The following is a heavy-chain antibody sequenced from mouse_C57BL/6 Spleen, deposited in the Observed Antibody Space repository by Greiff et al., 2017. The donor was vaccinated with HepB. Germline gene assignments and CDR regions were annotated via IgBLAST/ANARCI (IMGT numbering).Heavy chain of an antibody. V-gene: IGHV1-50*01. CDR2: IDPSDSYT. CDR3: ASIPNLYYSNYGFAY. CDR1: GYTFTSYW. J-gene: IGHJ3*01. D-gene: IGHD2-5*01. Sequence: QVQLQQPGAELVKPGASVKLSCKASGYTFTSYWMQWVKQRPGQGLEWIGEIDPSDSYTNYNQKFKGKATLTVDTSSSTAYMQLSSLTSEDSAVYYCASIPNLYYSNYGFAYWGQGTLVTVSA.